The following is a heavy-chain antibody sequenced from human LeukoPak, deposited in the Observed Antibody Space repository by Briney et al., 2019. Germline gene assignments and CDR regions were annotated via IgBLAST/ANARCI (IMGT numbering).Heavy chain of an antibody. CDR3: ATSPKFGVFGVVITPPGWFDP. CDR2: FDPEDGET. CDR1: GYSLTELS. V-gene: IGHV1-24*01. J-gene: IGHJ5*02. D-gene: IGHD3-3*01. Sequence: GASVKVSCKVSGYSLTELSMHWVRQAPGKGLEWMGGFDPEDGETIYAQKFQGRVTMTEDTSTDTAYMELSSLRSEDTAVYYCATSPKFGVFGVVITPPGWFDPWGQGTLVTVSS.